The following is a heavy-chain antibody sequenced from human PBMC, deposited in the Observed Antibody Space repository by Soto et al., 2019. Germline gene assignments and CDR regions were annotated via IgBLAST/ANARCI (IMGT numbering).Heavy chain of an antibody. CDR3: ARGLYDSSGYNYSFDY. CDR1: GGSISSYY. V-gene: IGHV4-59*01. CDR2: IYYSGST. J-gene: IGHJ4*02. Sequence: SETLSLTCTVSGGSISSYYWSWIRQPPGKGLEWIGYIYYSGSTNYNPSLKSRVTISVDTSKNQFSLKLSSVTAADTAVYYCARGLYDSSGYNYSFDYWGQGTLVTVS. D-gene: IGHD3-22*01.